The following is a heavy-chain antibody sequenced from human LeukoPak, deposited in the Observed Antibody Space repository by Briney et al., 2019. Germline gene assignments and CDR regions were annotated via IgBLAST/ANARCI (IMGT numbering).Heavy chain of an antibody. J-gene: IGHJ4*02. CDR3: ARVRYGSGSYYFDN. CDR2: VFYSGST. CDR1: GGSVSNASYY. D-gene: IGHD3-10*01. Sequence: SETLSLTCTVSGGSVSNASYYWSWIRQPPGKGLDWIGYVFYSGSTNYSPSLKSRVTVSVDTSKNQFSLILTSVTAADTVVYYCARVRYGSGSYYFDNWGQGTLVTVSS. V-gene: IGHV4-61*01.